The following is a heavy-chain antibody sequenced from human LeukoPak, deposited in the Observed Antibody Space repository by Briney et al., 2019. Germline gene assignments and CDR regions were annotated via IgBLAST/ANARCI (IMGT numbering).Heavy chain of an antibody. CDR3: ARVGWNYYGY. CDR2: INHSGST. J-gene: IGHJ4*02. D-gene: IGHD6-19*01. CDR1: GGSFSGYY. Sequence: SETLSLTCAVYGGSFSGYYWSWIRQPPGKGLEWIGEINHSGSTNYNPSLKSRVTISVDTSKNQFSLKLSSVTAADTAVYYCARVGWNYYGYWGQGTLVTVSS. V-gene: IGHV4-34*01.